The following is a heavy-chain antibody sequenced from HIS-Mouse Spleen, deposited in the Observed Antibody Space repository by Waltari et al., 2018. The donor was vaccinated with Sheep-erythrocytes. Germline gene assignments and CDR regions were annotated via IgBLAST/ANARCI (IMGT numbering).Heavy chain of an antibody. CDR1: GGSFSGYY. CDR3: ALSVDLAGAFDI. Sequence: QVQLQQWGAGLLKPSETLSLTCPVYGGSFSGYYWSWIRQPPGKGLEWIGEINHSGSTNYNPSLKSRVTISVDTSKNQFSLKLSSVTAADTAVYYCALSVDLAGAFDIWGQGTMVTVSS. J-gene: IGHJ3*02. CDR2: INHSGST. D-gene: IGHD6-19*01. V-gene: IGHV4-34*01.